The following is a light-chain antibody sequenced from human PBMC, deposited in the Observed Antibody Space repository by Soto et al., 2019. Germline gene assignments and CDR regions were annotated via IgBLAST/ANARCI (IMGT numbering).Light chain of an antibody. J-gene: IGKJ4*01. CDR3: QQYKDYVT. CDR1: QSLGNT. CDR2: GAS. V-gene: IGKV3D-15*01. Sequence: EIGMTQFPYSLCVSTGERATLSCRASQSLGNTLAWYQQKPGHAPRLLIYGASTRASGCPPRFRGSGSGTDLTLNINYLRSADIAVYFWQQYKDYVTFGGGTKVEV.